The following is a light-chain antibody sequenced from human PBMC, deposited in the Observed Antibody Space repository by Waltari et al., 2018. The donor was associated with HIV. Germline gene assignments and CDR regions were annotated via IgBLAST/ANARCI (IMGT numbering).Light chain of an antibody. CDR1: QHINNT. Sequence: EIVLTQSPATLSVSPGERGTLSCMASQHINNTLAWYQLKPGQAPRLLISGASTRATGIPARFSGSGSGTDFTLNIGTLQSEDFAVYFCQQYNKWPRTFGRGTKVEIK. J-gene: IGKJ4*02. CDR3: QQYNKWPRT. CDR2: GAS. V-gene: IGKV3-15*01.